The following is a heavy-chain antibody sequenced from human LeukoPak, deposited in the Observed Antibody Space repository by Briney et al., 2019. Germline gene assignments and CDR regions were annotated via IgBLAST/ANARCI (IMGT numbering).Heavy chain of an antibody. Sequence: GGSLRLSCAASGFTVSSNYMSWVRQAPGKGLEWVSVIYSGGSTYYADSVKGRFIISRDNSKNTLYLQMNSLRAEDMAVYYCARVAPGVDWFDPWGQGTLVTVSS. D-gene: IGHD3-3*01. CDR2: IYSGGST. CDR1: GFTVSSNY. CDR3: ARVAPGVDWFDP. V-gene: IGHV3-53*01. J-gene: IGHJ5*02.